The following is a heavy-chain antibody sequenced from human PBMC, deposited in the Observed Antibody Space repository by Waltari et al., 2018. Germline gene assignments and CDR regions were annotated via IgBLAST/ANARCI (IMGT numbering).Heavy chain of an antibody. J-gene: IGHJ3*02. Sequence: QITLKESGPTLVKPTQTLTLTCTFSGFSLSTSGVGVGWIRQPPGKALEWLALIYWNDDKRYRPSLKSRLTSTKDTSKNQVVLTMTNMDPVDTATYYCAHSSGSYWGHDAFDIWGQGTMVTVSS. CDR3: AHSSGSYWGHDAFDI. CDR1: GFSLSTSGVG. CDR2: IYWNDDK. V-gene: IGHV2-5*01. D-gene: IGHD3-3*01.